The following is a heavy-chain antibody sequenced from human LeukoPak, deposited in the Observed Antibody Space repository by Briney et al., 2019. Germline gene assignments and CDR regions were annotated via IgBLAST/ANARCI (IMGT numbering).Heavy chain of an antibody. D-gene: IGHD3-22*01. CDR2: IYYSGST. Sequence: PSETLSLTYTVSGGSVSSGSYYWSWIRQPPGKGLEWIGYIYYSGSTNYNPSLKSRVTISVDTSKNQFSLKLSSVTAADTAVYYCARLMIVPYHAFDIWGQGTMVTVSS. V-gene: IGHV4-61*01. CDR3: ARLMIVPYHAFDI. J-gene: IGHJ3*02. CDR1: GGSVSSGSYY.